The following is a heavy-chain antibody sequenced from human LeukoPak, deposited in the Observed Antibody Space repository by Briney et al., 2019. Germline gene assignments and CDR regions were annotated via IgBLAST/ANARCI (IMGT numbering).Heavy chain of an antibody. CDR2: IYHSGST. D-gene: IGHD1-14*01. J-gene: IGHJ6*03. V-gene: IGHV4-38-2*02. CDR3: ARNRVIYYYYRDV. CDR1: GYSISSGYY. Sequence: SETLSLTCTVSGYSISSGYYWGWIRQPPGKGLEWIGSIYHSGSTYYNPSLKSRVTISVDTSKNQFSLKLSSVTAADTAVYYCARNRVIYYYYRDVWGKGTTVTVSS.